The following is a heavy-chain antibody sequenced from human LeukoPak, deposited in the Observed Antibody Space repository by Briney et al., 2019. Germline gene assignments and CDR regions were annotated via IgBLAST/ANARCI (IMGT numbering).Heavy chain of an antibody. D-gene: IGHD1/OR15-1a*01. CDR3: ARDGYGNNYMDV. Sequence: GGSLRLSCAASGFTFSTYAVNWVRQAPGKGPEWVSAISSSGGTTYYADSVKGRFTISRDNSKNTLSLQMNSLRAEDTAVYYCARDGYGNNYMDVWGKGTTVTVSS. CDR1: GFTFSTYA. V-gene: IGHV3-23*01. J-gene: IGHJ6*03. CDR2: ISSSGGTT.